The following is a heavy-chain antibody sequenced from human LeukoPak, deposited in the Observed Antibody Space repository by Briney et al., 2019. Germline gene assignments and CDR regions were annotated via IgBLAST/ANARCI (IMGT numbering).Heavy chain of an antibody. CDR3: ASFSIAAAVYFDY. Sequence: SETLSLTCTVSGGSISSYYWSWIRQPPGKGREWIGYIYYSGSTNYNPSLKSRVTISVDTSKNQFSLKLSSVTAADTAVYYCASFSIAAAVYFDYWGQGTLVTVSS. V-gene: IGHV4-59*01. CDR2: IYYSGST. J-gene: IGHJ4*02. D-gene: IGHD6-13*01. CDR1: GGSISSYY.